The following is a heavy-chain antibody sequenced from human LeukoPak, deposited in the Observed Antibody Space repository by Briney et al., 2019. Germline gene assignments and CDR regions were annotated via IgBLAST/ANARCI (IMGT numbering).Heavy chain of an antibody. Sequence: WASVKVSCKASGYTFTSYDINWVRQATGQGLEWMGWMNPNSGITGYAQKFQGRVTITRNTSISTAYMELGSLRSEDTAVYYCARSTYSGSHNPWGQGTLVTVSS. D-gene: IGHD1-26*01. V-gene: IGHV1-8*03. J-gene: IGHJ5*02. CDR3: ARSTYSGSHNP. CDR1: GYTFTSYD. CDR2: MNPNSGIT.